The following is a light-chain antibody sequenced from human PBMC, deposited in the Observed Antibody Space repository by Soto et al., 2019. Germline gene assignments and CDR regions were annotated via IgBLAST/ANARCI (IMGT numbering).Light chain of an antibody. CDR3: QQYQGK. CDR2: DAS. CDR1: QNINNY. J-gene: IGKJ1*01. V-gene: IGKV1-5*01. Sequence: DIQMTQSPSSLTASVLYRVTITCQASQNINNYLNWYQQKPGKAPKLLIYDASSLESGVPSRFSGSGSGTEFTLTISSLQPDDFATYYCQQYQGKFGQGTKVDIK.